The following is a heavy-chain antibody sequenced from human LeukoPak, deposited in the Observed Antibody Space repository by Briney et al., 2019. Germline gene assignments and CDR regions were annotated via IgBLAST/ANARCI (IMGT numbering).Heavy chain of an antibody. CDR3: AKAGIGADGAGFLCEY. J-gene: IGHJ4*02. CDR2: ASYYVGKQ. CDR1: GFTFSDYA. Sequence: GGSMTLSCAASGFTFSDYAMSWVRQAPGKGLEWVSTASYYVGKQYHADSVRGRFTVSRDNSRNTVSLQMSSLRVEDTGIYYCAKAGIGADGAGFLCEYWGQGTLVTVSS. V-gene: IGHV3-23*01. D-gene: IGHD1-1*01.